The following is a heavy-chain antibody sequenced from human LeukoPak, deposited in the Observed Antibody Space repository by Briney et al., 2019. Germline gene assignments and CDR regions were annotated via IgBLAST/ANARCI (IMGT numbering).Heavy chain of an antibody. J-gene: IGHJ5*02. CDR3: ARDLGQYYDTSDNWFDP. CDR2: INWNSSSI. CDR1: GFTFDEYA. Sequence: PGGSLRLSCAASGFTFDEYAMHWVRQAPGKGLEWISGINWNSSSIGYADSVKGRFTISRDNAKNSLFLQMNSLRAEDMALYYCARDLGQYYDTSDNWFDPWGQGTLVTVSS. D-gene: IGHD3-22*01. V-gene: IGHV3-9*03.